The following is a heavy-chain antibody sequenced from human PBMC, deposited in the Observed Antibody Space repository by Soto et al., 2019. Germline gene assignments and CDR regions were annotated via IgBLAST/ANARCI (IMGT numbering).Heavy chain of an antibody. CDR3: AREPNSIDY. CDR2: IKQDGSEK. V-gene: IGHV3-7*01. J-gene: IGHJ4*02. D-gene: IGHD1-7*01. CDR1: RFTFSNYW. Sequence: GGSLRLSCAASRFTFSNYWMSWVRQAPGKGLEWVANIKQDGSEKYYVDSVKGRFTISRDNAKNSLYLQMNSLRAEDTAVYYCAREPNSIDYWGQGTLVTVSS.